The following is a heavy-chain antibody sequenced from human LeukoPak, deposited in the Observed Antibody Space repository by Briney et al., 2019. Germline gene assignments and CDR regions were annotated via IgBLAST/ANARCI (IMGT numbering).Heavy chain of an antibody. Sequence: ASVKVSCKASENTFTGYYMHWVRQAPGQGLEWMGWINPNSGGTNYAQKFQGRVTMTRDTSISTAYMELSRLRSDDTAVYYCARGGNSSSSDTGLDYWGQGTLVTVSS. CDR2: INPNSGGT. V-gene: IGHV1-2*02. D-gene: IGHD6-13*01. CDR3: ARGGNSSSSDTGLDY. CDR1: ENTFTGYY. J-gene: IGHJ4*02.